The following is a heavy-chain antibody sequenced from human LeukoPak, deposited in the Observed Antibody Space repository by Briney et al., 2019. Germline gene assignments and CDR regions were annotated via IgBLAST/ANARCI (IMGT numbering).Heavy chain of an antibody. CDR3: VRRYCSSTSCYISWFDP. J-gene: IGHJ5*02. V-gene: IGHV1-8*03. Sequence: ASVKVSCKASGYTFTSYDINWVRQATGQGLEWMGWMNPNSGNTGYAQKFQGRVTITRNTSISTAYMELSSLRSEDTAVYYCVRRYCSSTSCYISWFDPWGQGTLVTVSS. D-gene: IGHD2-2*02. CDR2: MNPNSGNT. CDR1: GYTFTSYD.